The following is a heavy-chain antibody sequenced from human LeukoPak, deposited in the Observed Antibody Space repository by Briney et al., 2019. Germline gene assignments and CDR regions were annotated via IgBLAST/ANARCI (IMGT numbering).Heavy chain of an antibody. V-gene: IGHV3-33*05. Sequence: GGSLRLSCAASGFTFSSCGMHWVRQAPGKGLEWVAVISYDGSNKYYAGSVKGRFTISRDNSKSALYLQMNSLRAEDTAVYYCARVRPGSNYVDFDYWGQGTLVTVSS. CDR1: GFTFSSCG. CDR3: ARVRPGSNYVDFDY. CDR2: ISYDGSNK. J-gene: IGHJ4*02. D-gene: IGHD4-11*01.